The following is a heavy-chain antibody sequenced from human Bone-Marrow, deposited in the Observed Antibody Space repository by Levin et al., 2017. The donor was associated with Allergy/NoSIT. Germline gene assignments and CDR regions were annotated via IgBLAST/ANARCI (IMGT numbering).Heavy chain of an antibody. V-gene: IGHV4-4*07. J-gene: IGHJ4*02. CDR2: IYISGST. Sequence: SETLSLTCTVSDDSITRYYWNWIRQPAGKGLEWIGRIYISGSTNFNPSLQSRVSMSIDTSKKQFSLKLTSLTAADTAVYFCARGDSSGYYYFFDQWGQGSLVVVSS. D-gene: IGHD3-22*01. CDR1: DDSITRYY. CDR3: ARGDSSGYYYFFDQ.